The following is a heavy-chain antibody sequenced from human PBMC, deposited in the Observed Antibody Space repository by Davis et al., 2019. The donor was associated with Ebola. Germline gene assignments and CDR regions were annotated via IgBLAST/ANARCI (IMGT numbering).Heavy chain of an antibody. CDR1: GYTFTGYY. D-gene: IGHD1-7*01. V-gene: IGHV1-2*06. Sequence: ASVKVSCKASGYTFTGYYMHWVRRAPGQGLEWMGRINPYNGGTNYAQKFQGRVTMTRDTSISTAYMELSRLRSDDTAVYYCARLGITGTNYWGQGTLVTVSS. CDR2: INPYNGGT. J-gene: IGHJ4*02. CDR3: ARLGITGTNY.